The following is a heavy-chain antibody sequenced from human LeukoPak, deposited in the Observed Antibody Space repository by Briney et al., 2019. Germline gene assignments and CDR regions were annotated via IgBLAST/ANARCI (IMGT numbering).Heavy chain of an antibody. CDR1: GFTFSSYS. Sequence: GGSLRLSCAASGFTFSSYSMNWVRQAPGKGLGGVSSISSSSSYIYYADSVKGRFTISRDNAKNSLYLQMNSLRAEDTAVYYCAKDGEWELSTGTIDYWGQGTLVTVSS. CDR3: AKDGEWELSTGTIDY. CDR2: ISSSSSYI. J-gene: IGHJ4*02. V-gene: IGHV3-21*01. D-gene: IGHD1-26*01.